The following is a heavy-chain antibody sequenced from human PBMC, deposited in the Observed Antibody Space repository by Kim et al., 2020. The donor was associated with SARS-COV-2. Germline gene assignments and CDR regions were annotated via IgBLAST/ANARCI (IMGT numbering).Heavy chain of an antibody. V-gene: IGHV3-21*01. J-gene: IGHJ4*02. CDR1: GFSFSDYS. D-gene: IGHD1-1*01. CDR2: ISPPSSFI. CDR3: ARDKTGSTTMPYYFDS. Sequence: GASLRLSCVSSGFSFSDYSMNWVRQAPGKGLEWVSSISPPSSFIYYAASVKGRFTVSRDNSKNTLYLRLSSLTADDSGIYFCARDKTGSTTMPYYFDSWGQGTQVTVSA.